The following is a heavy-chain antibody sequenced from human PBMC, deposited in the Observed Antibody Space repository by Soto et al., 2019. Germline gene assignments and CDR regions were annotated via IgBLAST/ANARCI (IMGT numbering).Heavy chain of an antibody. CDR2: ISYDGSNK. D-gene: IGHD5-18*01. CDR3: ARALRGDTAPRALDY. V-gene: IGHV3-30-3*01. J-gene: IGHJ4*02. Sequence: QVQLVESGGGVVQPGRSLRLSCAASGFTFSSYALHRVRQAPGKGLEWVAVISYDGSNKYYADSVKGRFTISRDNYKNTLDLQMNSLRAEDTAVYYCARALRGDTAPRALDYWGQGNLVTVSS. CDR1: GFTFSSYA.